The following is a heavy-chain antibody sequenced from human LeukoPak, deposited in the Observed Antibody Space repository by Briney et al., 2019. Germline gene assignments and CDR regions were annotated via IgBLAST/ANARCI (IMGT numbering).Heavy chain of an antibody. CDR1: GGSISSYY. D-gene: IGHD2-2*01. CDR2: IYYSGST. J-gene: IGHJ6*02. V-gene: IGHV4-59*01. Sequence: SETLSLTCTVSGGSISSYYWSWIRQPPGKGLEWIGYIYYSGSTNYNPSLKSRVTISVDTSKNQFSLKLSSLTAADTAVYYCARATRLTRYCSSTSCYPPSGLDVWGQGTTVTVSS. CDR3: ARATRLTRYCSSTSCYPPSGLDV.